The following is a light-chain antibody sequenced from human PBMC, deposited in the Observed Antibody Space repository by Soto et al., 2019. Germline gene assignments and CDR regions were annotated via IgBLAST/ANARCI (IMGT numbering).Light chain of an antibody. Sequence: EIVLTQSPATLSLSPGERATLSCRASRIVGNNLAWYQKKPGQAPGLLIYAASTRATGIPARFSGSGSGTDFTLTISSLAPEDFAVYYCQQHAEWPLTFGGGTKVEIK. CDR1: RIVGNN. CDR2: AAS. J-gene: IGKJ4*01. CDR3: QQHAEWPLT. V-gene: IGKV3-11*01.